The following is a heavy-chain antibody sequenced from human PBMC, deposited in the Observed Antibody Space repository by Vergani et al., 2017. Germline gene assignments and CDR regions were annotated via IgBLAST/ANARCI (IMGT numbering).Heavy chain of an antibody. V-gene: IGHV4-34*01. CDR3: ARGYCSSTSCYRHYYYYMDV. D-gene: IGHD2-2*01. J-gene: IGHJ6*03. Sequence: QVQLQQWGAGLLKPSETLSLTCAVYGGSFSGYYWSWIRQPPGKGLEWIGEINHSGSTNYNPSLKSRVTRSVDTSKNQFSLRLSSVTAADTAVYYCARGYCSSTSCYRHYYYYMDVWGKGTTVTVSS. CDR2: INHSGST. CDR1: GGSFSGYY.